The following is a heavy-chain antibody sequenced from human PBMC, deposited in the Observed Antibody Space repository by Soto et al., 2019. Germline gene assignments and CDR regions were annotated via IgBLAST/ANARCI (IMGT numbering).Heavy chain of an antibody. V-gene: IGHV1-18*04. D-gene: IGHD3-16*02. CDR3: ARVWGSYQAPSGGAGFDP. J-gene: IGHJ5*02. Sequence: ASLNSSSTDSGYQFTSTATAWIRKAPGQGLEWMGLISGYNGNTIYAEKFQGRVTMTTDTSTSTAYMELRSLRSDDTAVYYCARVWGSYQAPSGGAGFDPWGEGTLVTVSS. CDR1: GYQFTSTA. CDR2: ISGYNGNT.